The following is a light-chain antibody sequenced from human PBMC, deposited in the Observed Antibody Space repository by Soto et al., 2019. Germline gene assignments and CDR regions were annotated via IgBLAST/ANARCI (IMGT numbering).Light chain of an antibody. Sequence: QSALTQPASVSGSPGQSITISCTGTSSDVGGYNYVSWYQQHPGKAPKLMIYDVSNRPSGVSNRFSGSKSGSTASLTISGLQADDEADYYCSSYTSSSTLGVFGTGTKLTVL. CDR1: SSDVGGYNY. J-gene: IGLJ1*01. V-gene: IGLV2-14*01. CDR3: SSYTSSSTLGV. CDR2: DVS.